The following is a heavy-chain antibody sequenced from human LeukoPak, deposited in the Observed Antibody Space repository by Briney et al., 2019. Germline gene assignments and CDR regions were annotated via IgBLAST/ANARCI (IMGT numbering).Heavy chain of an antibody. Sequence: SQTLSLTCAISGDSVSSNSAAWNWIRQSPSRGLEWLGRTYYRSKWYNDYAVSVKSRITINPDTSKNQFSLQLNSVTPEDTAVYYCARAGCSGGSCYGSRGAFDIWGQGTMVTVSS. J-gene: IGHJ3*02. D-gene: IGHD2-15*01. CDR2: TYYRSKWYN. V-gene: IGHV6-1*01. CDR3: ARAGCSGGSCYGSRGAFDI. CDR1: GDSVSSNSAA.